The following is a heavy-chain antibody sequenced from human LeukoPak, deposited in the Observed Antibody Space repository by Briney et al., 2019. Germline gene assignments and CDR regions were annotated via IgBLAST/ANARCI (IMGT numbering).Heavy chain of an antibody. CDR3: AKEVSSYYDSRGYYSPSSSFDY. J-gene: IGHJ4*02. CDR1: GFTFSSYA. CDR2: ISGSGGST. Sequence: PGGSLRLSCAASGFTFSSYAMSWVRQAPGKGLEWVSAISGSGGSTYYADSVKGRFTISRDNSKNTLYLQMNSLRAEDTAVYYCAKEVSSYYDSRGYYSPSSSFDYWGQGTLVTVSS. D-gene: IGHD3-22*01. V-gene: IGHV3-23*01.